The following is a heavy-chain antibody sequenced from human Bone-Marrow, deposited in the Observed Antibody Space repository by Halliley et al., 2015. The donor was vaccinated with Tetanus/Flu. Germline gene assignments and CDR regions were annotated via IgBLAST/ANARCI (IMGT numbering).Heavy chain of an antibody. CDR3: ARQPYINSFGWFDP. J-gene: IGHJ5*02. Sequence: EWIGYMHYSGSPNYNPSLKTRVIISIDTSKNQFSLTLRSVTAADTAVYYCARQPYINSFGWFDPWGQGTLVTVSS. CDR2: MHYSGSP. V-gene: IGHV4-61*07. D-gene: IGHD6-13*01.